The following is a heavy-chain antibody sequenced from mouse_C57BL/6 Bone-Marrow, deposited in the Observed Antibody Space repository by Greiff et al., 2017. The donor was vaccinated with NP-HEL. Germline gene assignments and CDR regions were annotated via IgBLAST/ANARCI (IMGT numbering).Heavy chain of an antibody. J-gene: IGHJ1*03. V-gene: IGHV2-5*01. CDR1: GFSLTSYG. CDR3: AKGPTVVATYWYFDV. D-gene: IGHD1-1*01. CDR2: IWRGGST. Sequence: QVQLQQSGPGLVQPSQSLSITCTVSGFSLTSYGVHWVRQSPGKGLEWLGVIWRGGSTDYNAAFMSRLSITKDNSKSQVFFKMTSLQADDTAIYYCAKGPTVVATYWYFDVWGTGTTVTVSS.